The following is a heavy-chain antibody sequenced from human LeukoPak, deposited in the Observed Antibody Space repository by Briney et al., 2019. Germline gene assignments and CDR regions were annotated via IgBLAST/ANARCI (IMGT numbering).Heavy chain of an antibody. CDR2: ISGSGGSS. CDR3: AKDENPRPRNYFQH. D-gene: IGHD2/OR15-2a*01. Sequence: GGSLRLSCAASGFTFSSYSMNWVRQAPGKGLEWVSAISGSGGSSYYADSVRGRFTISRDNSKNTLYLQMNSLRAEDTAVYYCAKDENPRPRNYFQHWGQGTLVTVSS. V-gene: IGHV3-23*01. J-gene: IGHJ1*01. CDR1: GFTFSSYS.